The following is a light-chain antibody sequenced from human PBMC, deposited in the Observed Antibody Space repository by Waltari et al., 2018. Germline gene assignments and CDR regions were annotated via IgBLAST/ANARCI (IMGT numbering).Light chain of an antibody. CDR1: QNLLSSSNNINY. Sequence: DIVLTQSPDSLPVSLGERATITCKSSQNLLSSSNNINYLAWFQQKPGQPPKALFYGASTRESGVPDRFSGSGSGTDFTLTISSLQADDVAVYYCQQYYSSPLTFGGGTKVEIK. V-gene: IGKV4-1*01. J-gene: IGKJ4*01. CDR3: QQYYSSPLT. CDR2: GAS.